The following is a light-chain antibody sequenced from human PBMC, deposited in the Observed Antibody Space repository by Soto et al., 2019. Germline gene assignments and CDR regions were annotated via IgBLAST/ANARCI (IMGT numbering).Light chain of an antibody. CDR2: DNN. Sequence: QSVLTQPPSVSAAPGQKVTFSCSGSSSNIGNNYVSWYQQLPGTAPKLLIYDNNNRPSGIPDRFSGSKSGTSATLGITGLQTGDEADYYCGTWDSSLSTGVFGGGTQLTVL. V-gene: IGLV1-51*01. J-gene: IGLJ2*01. CDR1: SSNIGNNY. CDR3: GTWDSSLSTGV.